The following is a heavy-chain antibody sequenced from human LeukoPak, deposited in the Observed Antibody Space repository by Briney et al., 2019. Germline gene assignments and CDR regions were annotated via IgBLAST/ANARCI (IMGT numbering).Heavy chain of an antibody. CDR1: GGSISSGDYY. J-gene: IGHJ4*02. V-gene: IGHV4-30-4*01. Sequence: SETLSLTCTVSGGSISSGDYYWSWIRQPPGKGLEWIGYIYYSGSTYYNPSLKSRVTISVDTSKNQFSLKLSSVTAADTAVYYCARVCDILTGYYNLDYWGQGTLVTVSS. CDR2: IYYSGST. CDR3: ARVCDILTGYYNLDY. D-gene: IGHD3-9*01.